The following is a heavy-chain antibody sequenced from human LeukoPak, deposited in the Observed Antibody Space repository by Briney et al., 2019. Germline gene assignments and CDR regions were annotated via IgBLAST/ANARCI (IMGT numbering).Heavy chain of an antibody. V-gene: IGHV4-39*07. CDR3: ASAYYDILGGHFDY. CDR1: YGSISDISYY. J-gene: IGHJ4*02. CDR2: IYYSGRT. D-gene: IGHD3-9*01. Sequence: SETLSLTCTVSYGSISDISYYWGWIRQPPGKGLEWIGSIYYSGRTYYNSSLKSRVTISVDTSKNQFSLKVTSVTAADTAVYYCASAYYDILGGHFDYWGQGTLVAVSS.